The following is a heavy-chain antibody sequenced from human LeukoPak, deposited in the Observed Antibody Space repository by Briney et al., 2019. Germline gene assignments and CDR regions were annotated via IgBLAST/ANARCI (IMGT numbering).Heavy chain of an antibody. V-gene: IGHV4-34*01. CDR1: GGSFSGYY. CDR2: INHGGST. D-gene: IGHD6-6*01. CDR3: ARKAARKDFDY. J-gene: IGHJ4*02. Sequence: SESLSLTCAVYGGSFSGYYWSWIRQPPGKGLEWIGEINHGGSTNYNPSLKSRVTISVDTSKNQFSLKLSSVTAADTAVYYCARKAARKDFDYWGQGTLVTVSS.